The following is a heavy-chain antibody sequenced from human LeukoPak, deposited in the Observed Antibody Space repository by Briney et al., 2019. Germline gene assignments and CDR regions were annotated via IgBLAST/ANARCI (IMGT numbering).Heavy chain of an antibody. J-gene: IGHJ6*04. CDR3: AELGITMIGGV. CDR1: GFTFSSYE. CDR2: ISSSGSTI. V-gene: IGHV3-48*03. Sequence: GGSLRLSCAASGFTFSSYEMNWVRQATGKGLEWISYISSSGSTIYYADSVKGRFTSSRDNAKNSLYLQMNSLRAEDTAVYYCAELGITMIGGVWGKGTTVTISS. D-gene: IGHD3-10*02.